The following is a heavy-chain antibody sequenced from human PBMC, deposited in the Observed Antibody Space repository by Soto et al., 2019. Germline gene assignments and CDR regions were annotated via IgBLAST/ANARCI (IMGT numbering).Heavy chain of an antibody. CDR1: GGTFSSYA. CDR3: ASITRRDGTVDY. V-gene: IGHV1-69*13. D-gene: IGHD1-26*01. CDR2: IIPIFGTA. J-gene: IGHJ4*02. Sequence: GASVKVSCKASGGTFSSYAISWVRQAPGQGLEWMGGIIPIFGTANYAQKFQGRVTITADESTSTAYMELSSLRSEDTAVYYCASITRRDGTVDYWGQGTLVTVSS.